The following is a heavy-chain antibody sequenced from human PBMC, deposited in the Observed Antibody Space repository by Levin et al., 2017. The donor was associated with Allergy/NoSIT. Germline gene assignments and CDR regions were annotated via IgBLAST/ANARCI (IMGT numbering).Heavy chain of an antibody. V-gene: IGHV3-30*18. CDR2: ISYDGSNK. D-gene: IGHD4-17*01. CDR3: AKEGYGDLRGYFDY. CDR1: GFTFSSYG. J-gene: IGHJ4*02. Sequence: SGGSLRLSCAASGFTFSSYGMHWVRQAPGKGLEWVAVISYDGSNKYYADSVKGRFTISRDNSKNTLYLQMNSLRAEDTAVYYCAKEGYGDLRGYFDYWGQGTLVTVSS.